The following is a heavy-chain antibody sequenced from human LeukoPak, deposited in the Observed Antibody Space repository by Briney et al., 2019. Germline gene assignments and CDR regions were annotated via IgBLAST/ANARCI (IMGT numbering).Heavy chain of an antibody. CDR2: IFYGEST. J-gene: IGHJ4*01. CDR3: AKQLPTAAADTRGYFDY. D-gene: IGHD6-25*01. CDR1: AGYISNRDYY. V-gene: IGHV4-39*01. Sequence: PSETLSLTCNASAGYISNRDYYWGWIRQAPGKGLEWIGCIFYGESTHYNPSLKSRATISVDTSKNQFSLKLTSVTAADAAIYYCAKQLPTAAADTRGYFDYWGQGTVVTVSS.